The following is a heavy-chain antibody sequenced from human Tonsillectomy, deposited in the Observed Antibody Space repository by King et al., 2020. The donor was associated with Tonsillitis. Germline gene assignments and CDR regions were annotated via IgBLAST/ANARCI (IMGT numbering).Heavy chain of an antibody. CDR2: INRGGST. D-gene: IGHD6-13*01. J-gene: IGHJ4*02. CDR3: ARASAAQTLDY. CDR1: GESFSGYY. Sequence: VQLQQWGAGLLKPSETLSLTCAVYGESFSGYYWNWIRQPPGKGLEWIGEINRGGSTNNNPSRKSRVTLSVDTSKNQFSLRLSSVTAADTAVYYCARASAAQTLDYWGQGTLVTVSS. V-gene: IGHV4-34*01.